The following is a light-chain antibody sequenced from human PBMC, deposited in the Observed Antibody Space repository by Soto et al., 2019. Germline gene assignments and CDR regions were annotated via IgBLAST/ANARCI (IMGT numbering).Light chain of an antibody. CDR2: DVS. CDR1: SSDVGGYNY. CDR3: SSHTSSSTPLVV. J-gene: IGLJ2*01. Sequence: QSVLTQPASVSGSPGQSITISCTGTSSDVGGYNYVSWYQQHPGKAPKLMIYDVSNRPSGVSNRFSGSKSGNTASLTISGLQAEDEADYYCSSHTSSSTPLVVFGGGTKLTVL. V-gene: IGLV2-14*01.